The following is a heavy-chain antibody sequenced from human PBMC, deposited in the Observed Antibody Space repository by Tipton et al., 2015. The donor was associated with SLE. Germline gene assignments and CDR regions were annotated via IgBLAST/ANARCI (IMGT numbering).Heavy chain of an antibody. V-gene: IGHV4-30-2*01. Sequence: TLSLTCAVSGGSISSGGYFWSWIRQPPGKGLEWIGYIYHSGSTYYNPSLKSRVTISVDRSKNQFSLKLSSVTAADTAVYYCARDSSGLGDYFDYWGQGTLVTVSS. D-gene: IGHD3-22*01. CDR2: IYHSGST. CDR1: GGSISSGGYF. CDR3: ARDSSGLGDYFDY. J-gene: IGHJ4*02.